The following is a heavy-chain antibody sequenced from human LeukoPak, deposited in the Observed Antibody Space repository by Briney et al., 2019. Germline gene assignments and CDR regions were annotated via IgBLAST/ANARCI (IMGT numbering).Heavy chain of an antibody. Sequence: PSETLSLTCSVSGDSINSSTSYWGWVRQPPGKGLEWIGTIFYSGSIYNNPSLKSRVTMSLDTSKNQFSLRLRSVTAADTAFYYCARVLRFSYFDYWGQGALITVS. J-gene: IGHJ4*02. V-gene: IGHV4-39*07. CDR3: ARVLRFSYFDY. D-gene: IGHD5/OR15-5a*01. CDR1: GDSINSSTSY. CDR2: IFYSGSI.